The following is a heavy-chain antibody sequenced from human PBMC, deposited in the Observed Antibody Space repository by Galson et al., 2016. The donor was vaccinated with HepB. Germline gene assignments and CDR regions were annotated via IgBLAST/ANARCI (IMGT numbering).Heavy chain of an antibody. CDR2: INSDGSSI. V-gene: IGHV3-74*01. CDR1: GFTFSNYA. CDR3: GRGSYGSWGSVWY. J-gene: IGHJ4*02. Sequence: SLRLSCAASGFTFSNYAMTWVRQAPGKGLVWVSRINSDGSSISYGDSVKGRFTISRDNAKNTLYMQMNSLRAEDTAVYYCGRGSYGSWGSVWYWGQGTLVTVSS. D-gene: IGHD1-26*01.